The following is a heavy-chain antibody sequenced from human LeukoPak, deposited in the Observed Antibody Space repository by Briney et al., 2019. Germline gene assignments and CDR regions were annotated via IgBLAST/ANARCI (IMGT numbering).Heavy chain of an antibody. J-gene: IGHJ5*02. CDR2: IYTSGST. CDR3: ARLTYYNGRLDP. Sequence: KPSETLSLTCTVSGGSISSYYWSWIRQPPGKGLEWIGYIYTSGSTNYNPSLKSRVTISVDTSKNQFSLKLSSVTAADTAVYYCARLTYYNGRLDPWGQGTLVTVSS. D-gene: IGHD3-10*01. V-gene: IGHV4-4*09. CDR1: GGSISSYY.